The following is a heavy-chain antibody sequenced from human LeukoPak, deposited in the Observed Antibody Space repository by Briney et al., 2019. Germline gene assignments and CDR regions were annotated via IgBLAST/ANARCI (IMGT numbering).Heavy chain of an antibody. CDR1: GYTFTGYY. CDR2: INPNSGGT. CDR3: AREGDYYGSGRDWFDP. J-gene: IGHJ5*02. Sequence: GASVKVSCKASGYTFTGYYMHWVRQAPGQGLEWMGWINPNSGGTNYAQKFQGRVTMTRDTSISTAYMELSRLGSDDTAVYYCAREGDYYGSGRDWFDPWGQGTLVTVSS. D-gene: IGHD3-10*01. V-gene: IGHV1-2*02.